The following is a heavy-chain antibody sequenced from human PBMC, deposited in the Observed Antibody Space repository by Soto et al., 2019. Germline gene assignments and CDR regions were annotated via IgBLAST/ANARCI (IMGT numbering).Heavy chain of an antibody. Sequence: ASVKVSCKASGYTFTIYAMHWVRQAPGQRLEWMGWINAGNGNTKYSQKFQGRVTITRDTSASTAYMELSSLRSEDTAVYYCARAPAGLWFGELSPDYWGQGTLVTVSS. J-gene: IGHJ4*02. V-gene: IGHV1-3*01. CDR2: INAGNGNT. CDR3: ARAPAGLWFGELSPDY. D-gene: IGHD3-10*01. CDR1: GYTFTIYA.